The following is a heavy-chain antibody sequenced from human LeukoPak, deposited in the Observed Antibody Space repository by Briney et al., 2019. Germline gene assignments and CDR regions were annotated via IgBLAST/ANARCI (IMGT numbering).Heavy chain of an antibody. CDR1: GFTYSTYW. Sequence: GGSLRLSCAASGFTYSTYWMTWVRQAPGKGLEWGANIKHDGSERYYVDSVKGRFTISRDNAKNSLYLQMNSLRAEDTAVYYCARAIFSSGDYWGQGALVTVSS. D-gene: IGHD3-10*01. CDR3: ARAIFSSGDY. V-gene: IGHV3-7*02. J-gene: IGHJ4*02. CDR2: IKHDGSER.